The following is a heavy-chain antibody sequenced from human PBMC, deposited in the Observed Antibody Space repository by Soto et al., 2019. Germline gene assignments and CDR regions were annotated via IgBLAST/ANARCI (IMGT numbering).Heavy chain of an antibody. CDR1: GGSISSSSYY. V-gene: IGHV4-39*01. Sequence: PSETLSLTCTVSGGSISSSSYYWGWIRQPPGKGLEWIGSIYYSGSTYYNPSLKSRVTISVDTSKNQFSLKLSSVTAADTAVYYCASPSGSYRGGYYYYGMDVWGQGTTVTV. CDR2: IYYSGST. CDR3: ASPSGSYRGGYYYYGMDV. D-gene: IGHD1-26*01. J-gene: IGHJ6*02.